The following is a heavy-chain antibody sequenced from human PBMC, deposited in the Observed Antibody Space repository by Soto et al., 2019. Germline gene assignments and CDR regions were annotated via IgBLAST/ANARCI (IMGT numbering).Heavy chain of an antibody. D-gene: IGHD6-19*01. J-gene: IGHJ4*02. V-gene: IGHV4-4*02. CDR2: VVPWGTS. CDR3: ARHVGVPGTRGFDY. CDR1: GASITDNNW. Sequence: QVQLQESGPGLVKPSETLSLTCAVSGASITDNNWWSWVRQSPGKGLEWIGEVVPWGTSNYNPSLGSRVTVSMDRSKNQVSLTLISVTAADSAVYYCARHVGVPGTRGFDYWGQGILVTVSS.